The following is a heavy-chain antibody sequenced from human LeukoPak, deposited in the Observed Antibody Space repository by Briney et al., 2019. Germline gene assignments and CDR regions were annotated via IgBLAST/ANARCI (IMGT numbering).Heavy chain of an antibody. CDR3: ATFRYYYDSSGYKY. CDR1: GYTLTELS. V-gene: IGHV1-24*01. CDR2: FDTEDGTT. J-gene: IGHJ4*02. Sequence: GASVTVSCKVSGYTLTELSMYWVRHAPGKGLEWMGGFDTEDGTTIYAQKFQVRVTMTEDTATDTAYMELSRLRSEDTAVYDCATFRYYYDSSGYKYWGQGTLVTVSS. D-gene: IGHD3-22*01.